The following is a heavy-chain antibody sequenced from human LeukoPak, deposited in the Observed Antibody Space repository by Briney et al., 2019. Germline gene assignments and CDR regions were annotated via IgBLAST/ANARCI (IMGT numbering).Heavy chain of an antibody. Sequence: GKSLRLSCAASGFTFSNYAMNWVRQAPGKGLEWVSAISGSVTTTYYADSVKGRFTISRDNSKNTLYLQMNSLRAEDTAIYYCAKDPGYSGYDYFDYRGQGTLVTVSS. J-gene: IGHJ4*02. CDR2: ISGSVTTT. V-gene: IGHV3-23*01. CDR1: GFTFSNYA. D-gene: IGHD5-12*01. CDR3: AKDPGYSGYDYFDY.